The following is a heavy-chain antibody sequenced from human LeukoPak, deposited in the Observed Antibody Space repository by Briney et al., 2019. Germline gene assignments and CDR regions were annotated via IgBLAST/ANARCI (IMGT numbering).Heavy chain of an antibody. D-gene: IGHD3-10*01. J-gene: IGHJ6*02. V-gene: IGHV1-46*01. CDR3: ARRKVRGVIDYYYYYGMDV. CDR2: INPSGGST. CDR1: GYTFTSYY. Sequence: GASVKVSCKASGYTFTSYYMHWVRQAPGQGLEWMGIINPSGGSTSYAQKFQGRVTMTRDTSTSTVYMELSSLRSEDTAVYYCARRKVRGVIDYYYYYGMDVWGQGTTVTVSS.